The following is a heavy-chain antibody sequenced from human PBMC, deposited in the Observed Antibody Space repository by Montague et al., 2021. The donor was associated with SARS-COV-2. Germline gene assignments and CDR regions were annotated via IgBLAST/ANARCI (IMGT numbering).Heavy chain of an antibody. V-gene: IGHV4-39*07. CDR3: ARGNRIAVAGTDFDY. CDR2: VYYSGST. D-gene: IGHD6-19*01. CDR1: GRSIHTRPYC. J-gene: IGHJ4*02. Sequence: SETLSLTCTVHGRSIHTRPYCSRCRCQPPGQRLEWLGRVYYSGSTYYNPSLKSRVAISIDTSENQFSLKLSSVTAADTAVYYCARGNRIAVAGTDFDYWGQGTLVTVSS.